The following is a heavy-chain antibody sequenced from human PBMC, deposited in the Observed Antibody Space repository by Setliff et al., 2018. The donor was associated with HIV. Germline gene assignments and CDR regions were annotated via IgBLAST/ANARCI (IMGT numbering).Heavy chain of an antibody. Sequence: GGSLRLSCAASGFTFSSYGMHWVRQAPGKGLEWVASINQDGGQKYYVDSVKGRFTISRDNAKNSLYLQMHSLRVEDTAIYYCARDYTFWSGHPYYFDYWGQGTLVTVSS. CDR3: ARDYTFWSGHPYYFDY. V-gene: IGHV3-7*01. J-gene: IGHJ4*02. CDR1: GFTFSSYG. D-gene: IGHD3-3*01. CDR2: INQDGGQK.